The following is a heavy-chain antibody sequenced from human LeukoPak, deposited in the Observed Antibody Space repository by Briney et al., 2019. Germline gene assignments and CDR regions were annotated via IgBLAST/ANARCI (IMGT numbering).Heavy chain of an antibody. CDR3: ARDRYCSGGSCYLGWFDP. J-gene: IGHJ5*02. D-gene: IGHD2-15*01. CDR1: GGSFSGYY. Sequence: SETLSLTCAVYGGSFSGYYWSRIRQPPGKGLEWIGETNHSGSTNYNPSLKSRVTISVDASKNLFALKLSSVTAADTAVYYCARDRYCSGGSCYLGWFDPWGQGTLVTVSS. V-gene: IGHV4-34*01. CDR2: TNHSGST.